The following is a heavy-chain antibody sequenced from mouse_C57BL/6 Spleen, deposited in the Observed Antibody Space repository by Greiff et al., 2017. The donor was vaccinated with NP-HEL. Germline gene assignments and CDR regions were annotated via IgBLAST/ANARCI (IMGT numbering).Heavy chain of an antibody. V-gene: IGHV1-15*01. CDR2: IDPETGGT. CDR3: TRVSDGPAWFAY. J-gene: IGHJ3*01. D-gene: IGHD2-3*01. CDR1: GYKFTDYD. Sequence: QVQLQQSGAELVRPGASVTLSCKASGYKFTDYDMHWVKQTTVHGLEWIGAIDPETGGTAYTQKFKGKAILTADKSSSTAYLELRSLTSEDSAVYYCTRVSDGPAWFAYWGQGTLLTVSA.